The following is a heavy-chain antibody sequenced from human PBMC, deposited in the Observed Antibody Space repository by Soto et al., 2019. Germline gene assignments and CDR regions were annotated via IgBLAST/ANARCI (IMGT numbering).Heavy chain of an antibody. J-gene: IGHJ4*02. CDR1: GDTFSGYP. Sequence: QVQLVQSGAELKKPGSSVNVSCRASGDTFSGYPINWVRQAPGEGLEWMGRIIPVFGTTNDAQRFEGRVTFTADQSTNTAHMELRGLLSEDTAVYYCARDGGFGELKYRGRGTLVTVSS. CDR2: IIPVFGTT. V-gene: IGHV1-69*18. D-gene: IGHD3-10*01. CDR3: ARDGGFGELKY.